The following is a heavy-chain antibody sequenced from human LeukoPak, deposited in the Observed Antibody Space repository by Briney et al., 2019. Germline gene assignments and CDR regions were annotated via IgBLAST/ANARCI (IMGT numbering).Heavy chain of an antibody. CDR3: ASNIYGSGSSFDY. Sequence: PSETLSLTCTVSGGSISSSSYYWGWIRQPPGKGLEWIGSISYSGNTNYNPSLKSRVTISVDTSKNQFSLKLSSVTAADTAVYYCASNIYGSGSSFDYWGQGTLVTVSS. CDR2: ISYSGNT. CDR1: GGSISSSSYY. D-gene: IGHD3-10*01. J-gene: IGHJ4*02. V-gene: IGHV4-39*07.